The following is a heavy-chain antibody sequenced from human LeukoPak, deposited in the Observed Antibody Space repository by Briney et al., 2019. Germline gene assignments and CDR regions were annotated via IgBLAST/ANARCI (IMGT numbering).Heavy chain of an antibody. CDR3: ARAGDYGDYVGWFDP. Sequence: SETLCLTCAVYGVSFSGYYWSWIRQPAGKGLEWIARIHTSGSTNYYPSLKSRLTISVDMSKKQCSLKLTSVTAADTAVYYCARAGDYGDYVGWFDPWGQGTLVTVSS. CDR1: GVSFSGYY. V-gene: IGHV4-59*10. CDR2: IHTSGST. D-gene: IGHD4-17*01. J-gene: IGHJ5*02.